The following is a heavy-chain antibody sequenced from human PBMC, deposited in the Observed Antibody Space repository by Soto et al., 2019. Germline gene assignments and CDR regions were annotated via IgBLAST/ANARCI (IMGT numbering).Heavy chain of an antibody. CDR3: ARERITMIVVVTLGY. J-gene: IGHJ4*02. Sequence: GGSLRLSCAASGFTFSSYAMHWVRQAPGKGLEWVAVISYDGSNKYYADSVKGRFTISRDNSKNTLYLQMNSLRAEDTAVYHCARERITMIVVVTLGYWGQGTLVTVSS. D-gene: IGHD3-22*01. CDR1: GFTFSSYA. V-gene: IGHV3-30-3*01. CDR2: ISYDGSNK.